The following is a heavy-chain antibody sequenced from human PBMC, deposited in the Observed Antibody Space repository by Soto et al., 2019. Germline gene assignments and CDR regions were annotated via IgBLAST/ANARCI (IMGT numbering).Heavy chain of an antibody. CDR1: GGTFSSYA. Sequence: QVQLVQSGAEVKKPGSSVKVSCKASGGTFSSYAISWVRQAPGQGLQWMGGIIPIFGTANYAQKFQGRVTITADESTSTSLRELSGLRFEATALYYCAREGGTYYEFWSGYSDALDIWGPGTMVTFSS. CDR3: AREGGTYYEFWSGYSDALDI. V-gene: IGHV1-69*01. CDR2: IIPIFGTA. J-gene: IGHJ3*02. D-gene: IGHD3-3*01.